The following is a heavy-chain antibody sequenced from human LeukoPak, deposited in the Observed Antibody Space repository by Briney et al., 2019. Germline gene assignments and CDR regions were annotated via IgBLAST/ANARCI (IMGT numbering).Heavy chain of an antibody. CDR1: GFTFSSYA. CDR2: ISYDGSNK. J-gene: IGHJ6*02. Sequence: GRSLRLSCAASGFTFSSYAMHWVRQAPGKGLGWVAVISYDGSNKYYADSVKGRFTISRDNSKNTLYLQMNSLKAEDTAVYYCARDRRGYRHGMDVWGQGTTVTVSS. V-gene: IGHV3-30*04. CDR3: ARDRRGYRHGMDV. D-gene: IGHD3-22*01.